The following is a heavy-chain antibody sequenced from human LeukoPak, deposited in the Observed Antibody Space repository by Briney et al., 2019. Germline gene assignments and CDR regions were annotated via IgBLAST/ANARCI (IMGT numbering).Heavy chain of an antibody. V-gene: IGHV3-48*03. D-gene: IGHD1-7*01. CDR1: EFAFSTYE. CDR3: ARSPANWNYASDC. J-gene: IGHJ4*02. Sequence: GGSLRLSCVASEFAFSTYEMNWVRQAPGKGLEWVSYISTGGSTVYYADSVKGRFTISRDDAKNSMYLHMDSLRAEDTAVYYCARSPANWNYASDCWGQGTLVTVSS. CDR2: ISTGGSTV.